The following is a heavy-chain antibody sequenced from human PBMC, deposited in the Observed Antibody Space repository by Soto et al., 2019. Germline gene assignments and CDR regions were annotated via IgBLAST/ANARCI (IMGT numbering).Heavy chain of an antibody. CDR3: ARDTAVAEYYFDY. CDR2: IYYRGST. D-gene: IGHD6-19*01. V-gene: IGHV4-61*01. Sequence: PSETLSLTCTVSGGSVSSGSYYWSWIRQPPGKGLEWIGYIYYRGSTNYNPSLKSRVTITRDTSASTAYMELSSLRSEDTAVYYCARDTAVAEYYFDYWGQGTLVTVSS. J-gene: IGHJ4*02. CDR1: GGSVSSGSYY.